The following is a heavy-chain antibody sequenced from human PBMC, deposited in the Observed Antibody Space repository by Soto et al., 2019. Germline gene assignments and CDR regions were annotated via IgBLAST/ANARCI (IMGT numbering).Heavy chain of an antibody. CDR3: AKARTGYYVFDY. CDR1: GPTFSSYA. D-gene: IGHD3-9*01. V-gene: IGHV3-23*01. CDR2: ISGSGGST. Sequence: EVQLLESGGGYIQPGGSLRLSCAASGPTFSSYAMSWVRQAPGKGLEWVSAISGSGGSTYYADSVKGRFTISRDNSKNTVYLQMNRLRADDTAVYYCAKARTGYYVFDYWGQGTLVTVSS. J-gene: IGHJ4*02.